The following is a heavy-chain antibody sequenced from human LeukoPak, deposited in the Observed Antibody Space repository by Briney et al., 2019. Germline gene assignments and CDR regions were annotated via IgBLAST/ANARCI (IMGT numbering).Heavy chain of an antibody. CDR1: GGSFSSTTYY. J-gene: IGHJ3*02. CDR2: IYYSGST. CDR3: ARHHWRDSTTARGAFDI. V-gene: IGHV4-39*01. Sequence: SETLSLTCTVSGGSFSSTTYYWGWIRQPPGKGLEWIGSIYYSGSTYYNPSPKSRVTISVDTSKNQFSLKLSSVTAADTAVYYCARHHWRDSTTARGAFDIWGQGTMVTVSS. D-gene: IGHD5/OR15-5a*01.